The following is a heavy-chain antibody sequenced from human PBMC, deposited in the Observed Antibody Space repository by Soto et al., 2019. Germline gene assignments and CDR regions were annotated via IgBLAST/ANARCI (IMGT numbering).Heavy chain of an antibody. D-gene: IGHD2-2*01. CDR2: ISSSSSYT. CDR1: GFTFSDYY. CDR3: ARDASLDCSSTSCYFDY. Sequence: GGSLRLSCAASGFTFSDYYMSWIRQAPGKELEWVSYISSSSSYTNYADSVKGRFTISRDNAKNSLYLQMNSLRAEDTAVYYCARDASLDCSSTSCYFDYWGQGTLVTVSS. J-gene: IGHJ4*02. V-gene: IGHV3-11*06.